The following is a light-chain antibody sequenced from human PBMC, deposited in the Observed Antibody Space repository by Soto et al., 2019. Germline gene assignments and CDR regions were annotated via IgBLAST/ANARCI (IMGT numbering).Light chain of an antibody. V-gene: IGKV3D-20*02. Sequence: IVLTQSPGTLSLSPGERATLSCRASQSVSSSNLAWYQQRPGQAPTLLIYGASTRATGIPARFSGSGSGTDFTLTISSLEPEDFAVYYCQQRSNWPRTFGQGTRLEIK. CDR2: GAS. CDR1: QSVSSSN. CDR3: QQRSNWPRT. J-gene: IGKJ5*01.